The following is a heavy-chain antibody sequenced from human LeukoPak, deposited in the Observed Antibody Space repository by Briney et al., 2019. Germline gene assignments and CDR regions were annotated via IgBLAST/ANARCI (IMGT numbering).Heavy chain of an antibody. Sequence: PGGSLRLSCAASGFTFSSYWMSWVRQAPGKGLEWVANIKQDGSEKYYVDSVKGRFTISRDNAKDSLYLQMNSLRAEDTAVYYCAREPDYGDYDYWGQGTLATVSS. CDR3: AREPDYGDYDY. CDR1: GFTFSSYW. V-gene: IGHV3-7*01. CDR2: IKQDGSEK. D-gene: IGHD4-17*01. J-gene: IGHJ4*02.